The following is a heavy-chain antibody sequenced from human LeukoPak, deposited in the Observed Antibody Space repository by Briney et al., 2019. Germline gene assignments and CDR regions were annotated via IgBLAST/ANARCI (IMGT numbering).Heavy chain of an antibody. CDR2: INAGNGNT. CDR3: ARDRIAAAGTPLPADY. D-gene: IGHD6-13*01. V-gene: IGHV1-3*01. Sequence: ASVKVSCKASGYTFTSYAMHWVRQAPGQRLEWMGWINAGNGNTKYSQKFQGRVTITRDTSASTAYMELSSLRSEDTAVYYCARDRIAAAGTPLPADYWGQGTLVTVSS. CDR1: GYTFTSYA. J-gene: IGHJ4*02.